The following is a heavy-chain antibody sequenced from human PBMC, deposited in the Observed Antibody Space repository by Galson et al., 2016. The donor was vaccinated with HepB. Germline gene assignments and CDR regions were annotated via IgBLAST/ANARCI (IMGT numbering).Heavy chain of an antibody. Sequence: SLRLSCAASGFAFSDYYMSWIRQAPGKGPEWIAYIAGRSTTIYLSDSVKGRFTISRDNSKNTLYLQMNSLRADDTALYYCAKLRFSGNYPRALDIWGRGTMVTVSS. CDR1: GFAFSDYY. V-gene: IGHV3-11*01. CDR2: IAGRSTTI. J-gene: IGHJ3*02. CDR3: AKLRFSGNYPRALDI. D-gene: IGHD1-26*01.